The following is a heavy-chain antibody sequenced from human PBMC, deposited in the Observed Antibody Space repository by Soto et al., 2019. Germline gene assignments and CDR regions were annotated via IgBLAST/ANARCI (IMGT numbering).Heavy chain of an antibody. CDR1: GGTFSSYA. Sequence: QVQLVQSGAEAKKPGSSVKVSCKTSGGTFSSYAISWVRQAPGQGLEWMGGIVPLFRTTNYAQKFQGRVTITADTSTYTVYMELSGLRSVDTAVYYCARVGSYFEGISYPYWGQGTLVTVSA. CDR3: ARVGSYFEGISYPY. D-gene: IGHD3-9*01. CDR2: IVPLFRTT. V-gene: IGHV1-69*06. J-gene: IGHJ4*02.